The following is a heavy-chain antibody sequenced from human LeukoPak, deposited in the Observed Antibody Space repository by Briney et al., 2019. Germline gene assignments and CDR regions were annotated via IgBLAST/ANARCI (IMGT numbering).Heavy chain of an antibody. CDR2: IKQDGSEK. Sequence: GGSLRLSCAASGFTFSSYWMSWVRQAPGKGLEWVANIKQDGSEKYYVDSVKGRFTISRDNAKNSLYLQMNSLRAEDTAVYYCAKVASLYSYILGYYFDYWGQGTLVTVSS. V-gene: IGHV3-7*01. CDR1: GFTFSSYW. D-gene: IGHD5-18*01. J-gene: IGHJ4*02. CDR3: AKVASLYSYILGYYFDY.